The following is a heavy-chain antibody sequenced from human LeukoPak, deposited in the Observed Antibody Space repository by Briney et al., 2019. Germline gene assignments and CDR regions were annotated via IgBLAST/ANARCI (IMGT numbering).Heavy chain of an antibody. D-gene: IGHD6-6*01. Sequence: ASVKVSCKASGYTFTSYGISWVRQAPGQGLEWMRWISAYNGNTNYAQKLQGRVTMTTDTSTSTAYMELRSLRSDDTAVYYCARVRAARRERNWFDPWGQGTLVTVSS. CDR2: ISAYNGNT. V-gene: IGHV1-18*01. J-gene: IGHJ5*02. CDR3: ARVRAARRERNWFDP. CDR1: GYTFTSYG.